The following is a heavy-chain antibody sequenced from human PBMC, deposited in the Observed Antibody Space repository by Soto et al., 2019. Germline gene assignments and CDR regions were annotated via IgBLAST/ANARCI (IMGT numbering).Heavy chain of an antibody. CDR3: AREGNNWFDP. CDR1: GGSISSYY. J-gene: IGHJ5*02. V-gene: IGHV4-59*01. CDR2: IYYSGST. Sequence: ETLSLTCTVSGGSISSYYWSWIRQPPGKGLEWIGYIYYSGSTNYNPSLKSRVTISVDTSKNQFSLKLSSVTAADTAVYYCAREGNNWFDPWGQGTLVTVSS.